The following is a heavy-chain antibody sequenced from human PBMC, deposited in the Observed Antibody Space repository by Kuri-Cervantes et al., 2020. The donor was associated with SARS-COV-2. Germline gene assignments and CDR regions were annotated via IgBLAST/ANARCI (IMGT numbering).Heavy chain of an antibody. V-gene: IGHV3-7*04. D-gene: IGHD2-2*01. J-gene: IGHJ5*02. Sequence: GESLKISCAASGFTFSYYWMSWVRQAPGKGLEWVANIDQDGSEKYYVGSVKGRFTISRDNAKNSLYLQMNSLRAEDTAAYYCARDGWGSTSHNWFDPWGQGTLVTVSS. CDR2: IDQDGSEK. CDR1: GFTFSYYW. CDR3: ARDGWGSTSHNWFDP.